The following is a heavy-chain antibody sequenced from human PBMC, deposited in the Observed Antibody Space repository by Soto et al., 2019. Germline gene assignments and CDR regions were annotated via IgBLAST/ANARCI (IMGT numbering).Heavy chain of an antibody. D-gene: IGHD3-22*01. V-gene: IGHV3-23*01. Sequence: GGSLRLSCAASGFTFSSFAMSWVRQAPGKGLEWVSAISSGGSSTYYADSVKGRFTISRDNSKNTLYLQMNSLRDEDTAVYYCAKFSYDSSGYLFDYWGQGTLVTVSS. J-gene: IGHJ4*02. CDR3: AKFSYDSSGYLFDY. CDR2: ISSGGSST. CDR1: GFTFSSFA.